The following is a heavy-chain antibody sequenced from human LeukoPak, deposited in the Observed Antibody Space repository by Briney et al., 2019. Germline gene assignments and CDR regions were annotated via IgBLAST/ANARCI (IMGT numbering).Heavy chain of an antibody. CDR2: INSDGSST. J-gene: IGHJ4*02. D-gene: IGHD4-11*01. Sequence: AGGSLRLSCAASGFTFSSYWMHWVRQAPGKGLVWVSRINSDGSSTTYADSVKGRFTISRDNAKNTLYLQMNSLRAEDTAVYYCARETLYSDYEGNYIDYWGQGTLVTVSS. V-gene: IGHV3-74*01. CDR3: ARETLYSDYEGNYIDY. CDR1: GFTFSSYW.